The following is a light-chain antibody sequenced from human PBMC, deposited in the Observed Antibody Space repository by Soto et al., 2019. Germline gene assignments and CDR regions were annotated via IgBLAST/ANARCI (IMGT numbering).Light chain of an antibody. V-gene: IGLV1-40*01. CDR2: GNS. CDR3: QSYDSSLSGYV. Sequence: QSVLTQPPSVSGPPGQRVTISCTGSSSNIGAGYDVHWYQQLPGTAPKLLIYGNSNRPSGVPDRFSGSESGTSASLAITGLQAEDEADYYCQSYDSSLSGYVFGPGTKLTVL. J-gene: IGLJ1*01. CDR1: SSNIGAGYD.